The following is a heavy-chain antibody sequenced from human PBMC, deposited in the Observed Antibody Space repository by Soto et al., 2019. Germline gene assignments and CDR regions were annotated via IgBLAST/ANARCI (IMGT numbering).Heavy chain of an antibody. D-gene: IGHD3-3*02. V-gene: IGHV1-3*01. CDR1: GYTFSAYT. Sequence: QAQLVQSGAEMKKPGASVKVSCKATGYTFSAYTMNWVRQAPGQSLEWMGWINAGSGNTKYSQNFQGRVSITRDTSASTVYMELTGLTPEDTAVYYCARDTETLGPRANDALDIWGQGTMVTVSS. CDR2: INAGSGNT. J-gene: IGHJ3*02. CDR3: ARDTETLGPRANDALDI.